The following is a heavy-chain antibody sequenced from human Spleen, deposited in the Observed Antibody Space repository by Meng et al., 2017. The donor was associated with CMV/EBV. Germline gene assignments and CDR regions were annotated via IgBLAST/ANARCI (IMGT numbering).Heavy chain of an antibody. Sequence: ASVKVSCKASGYTFTGYYMHWVRQAPGQGLEWMGWINPNSGGTNYAQKFQGRVTMTRDTSISTAYMELSRLRSDDTAVYYCARQTGRPSRAFDIWGQGTMVTVS. J-gene: IGHJ3*02. V-gene: IGHV1-2*02. CDR1: GYTFTGYY. CDR3: ARQTGRPSRAFDI. CDR2: INPNSGGT. D-gene: IGHD1-1*01.